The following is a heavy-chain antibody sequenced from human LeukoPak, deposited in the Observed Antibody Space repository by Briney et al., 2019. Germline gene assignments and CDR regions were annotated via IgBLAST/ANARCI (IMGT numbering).Heavy chain of an antibody. J-gene: IGHJ4*02. D-gene: IGHD2-15*01. CDR2: ISYDGSNK. CDR3: ARDGDYCSGGSCYLSASYYFGY. Sequence: GGSLRLSCAASGFTFSSYAMHWVRQAPGKGLEWVAVISYDGSNKYYADSVKGRFTISRDNSKNTLYLQMNSLRAEDTAVYYCARDGDYCSGGSCYLSASYYFGYWGQGTLVTVSS. CDR1: GFTFSSYA. V-gene: IGHV3-30-3*01.